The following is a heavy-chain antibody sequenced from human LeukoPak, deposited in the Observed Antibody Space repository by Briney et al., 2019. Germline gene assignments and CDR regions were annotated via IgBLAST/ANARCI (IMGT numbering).Heavy chain of an antibody. Sequence: SETLSLTCTVSGGSISSSSYYWGWIRQPPGKGLEWIGSIFYSGSTYYNPSLKSRVTISVDTSKNQFSLKLSSVTAADTAVYYCASYCSSTSCYYYFQHWGQGTLVTVSS. J-gene: IGHJ1*01. CDR3: ASYCSSTSCYYYFQH. V-gene: IGHV4-39*07. D-gene: IGHD2-2*01. CDR2: IFYSGST. CDR1: GGSISSSSYY.